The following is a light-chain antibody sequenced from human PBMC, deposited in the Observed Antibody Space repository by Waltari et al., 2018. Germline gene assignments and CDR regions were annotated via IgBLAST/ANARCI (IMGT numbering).Light chain of an antibody. J-gene: IGLJ3*02. Sequence: SYELTQPSSVSVSPGSTARITCSGDVLAKKYDRWFQQKPGQAPVLVIYKDSERPSGIPERFSGSSSGTTVTLTISGAQVEDEADYYCYSAADNNQRVFGGGTKLTVL. CDR3: YSAADNNQRV. V-gene: IGLV3-27*01. CDR1: VLAKKY. CDR2: KDS.